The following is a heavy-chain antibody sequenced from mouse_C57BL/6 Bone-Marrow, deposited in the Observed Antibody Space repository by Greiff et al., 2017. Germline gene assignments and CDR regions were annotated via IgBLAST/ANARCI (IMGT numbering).Heavy chain of an antibody. CDR2: INPNYGTT. Sequence: EVQLQQSGPELVKPGASVKISCKASGYSFTDYNMNWVKQSNGKSLEWIGVINPNYGTTSYNQKFKGKATLTVDQSSSTAYMQLNSLTSEDSALYYCARRGVLRSYWYFDVWGTGTTVTVSS. V-gene: IGHV1-39*01. J-gene: IGHJ1*03. D-gene: IGHD1-1*01. CDR3: ARRGVLRSYWYFDV. CDR1: GYSFTDYN.